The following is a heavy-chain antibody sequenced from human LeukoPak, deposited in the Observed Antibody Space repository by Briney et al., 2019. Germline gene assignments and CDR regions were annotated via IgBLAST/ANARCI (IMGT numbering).Heavy chain of an antibody. CDR1: GGSISSYY. Sequence: KPSETLSLTCIVSGGSISSYYWSWIRQPPGKGLEWIGYIYYSGSTNYNPSLKSRVTISVDTSKNQFSLKLSSVTAADTAVYYCARDPGSSDAFDIWGQGTMVTVSS. D-gene: IGHD6-6*01. CDR3: ARDPGSSDAFDI. J-gene: IGHJ3*02. V-gene: IGHV4-59*12. CDR2: IYYSGST.